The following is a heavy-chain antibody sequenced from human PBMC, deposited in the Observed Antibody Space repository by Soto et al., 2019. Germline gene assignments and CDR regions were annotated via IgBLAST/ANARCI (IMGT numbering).Heavy chain of an antibody. Sequence: QLQMVESGGGVVQPGTSLRLSCAPSGFTFSSFGMYWVRQAPGKGLEWVAVVSYDGNNKYYSDSVKGRFTVSRDNAKNMLYLQMNSLRPEDTAVYYCAKDLGQQLVLNYGMDVWGQGTTVTVSS. V-gene: IGHV3-30*18. J-gene: IGHJ6*02. CDR2: VSYDGNNK. D-gene: IGHD6-13*01. CDR3: AKDLGQQLVLNYGMDV. CDR1: GFTFSSFG.